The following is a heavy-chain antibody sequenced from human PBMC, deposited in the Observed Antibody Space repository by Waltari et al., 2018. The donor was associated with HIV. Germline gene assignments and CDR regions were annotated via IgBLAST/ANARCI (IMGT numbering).Heavy chain of an antibody. D-gene: IGHD6-19*01. J-gene: IGHJ2*01. CDR2: RSSRRHNYAR. Sequence: VQLLESGGGLVPPGASLNLSCTAPGFSFSDTGLHGVRQAPGKLPEWGGRRSSRRHNYARIYTWSLEGRFNLSRDDAENTTFLHLSNLKVEDTAIYFCTVGSPDYWYFQLWGRGTLVTVSS. CDR1: GFSFSDTG. CDR3: TVGSPDYWYFQL. V-gene: IGHV3-73*01.